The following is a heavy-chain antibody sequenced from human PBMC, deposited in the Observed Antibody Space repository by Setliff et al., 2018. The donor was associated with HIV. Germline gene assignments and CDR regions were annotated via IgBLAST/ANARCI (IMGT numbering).Heavy chain of an antibody. CDR3: AKGVKWLDP. Sequence: GGSLRLSCAASGFTFSNAWMNWVRQAPGKGLEWVSYIRSSSSAMYYADSVKGRFTISRDNAKDSLYLQMNSLRAEDTAAYYCAKGVKWLDPWGQGILVTVSS. CDR2: IRSSSSAM. CDR1: GFTFSNAW. V-gene: IGHV3-48*01. J-gene: IGHJ5*02. D-gene: IGHD3-16*01.